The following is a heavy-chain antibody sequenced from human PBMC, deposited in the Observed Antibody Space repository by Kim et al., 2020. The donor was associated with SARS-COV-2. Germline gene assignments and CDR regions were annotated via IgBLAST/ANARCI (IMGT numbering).Heavy chain of an antibody. J-gene: IGHJ4*02. CDR2: IKRDGTEK. CDR1: GFSYYRYW. V-gene: IGHV3-7*01. Sequence: GGSLRLSCAASGFSYYRYWMSWVRQAPGKGLEWVANIKRDGTEKYYMDSVKGRFTISRDNAKNSLYLQLDSLRAEDTAIYYCVRDFFGPGDYWGQGTLVT. CDR3: VRDFFGPGDY. D-gene: IGHD3-3*01.